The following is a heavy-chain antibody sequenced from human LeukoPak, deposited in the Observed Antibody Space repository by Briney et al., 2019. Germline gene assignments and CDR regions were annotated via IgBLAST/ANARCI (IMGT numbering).Heavy chain of an antibody. D-gene: IGHD2/OR15-2a*01. CDR2: IIPIFGTA. CDR1: GGIFSSYA. J-gene: IGHJ4*02. CDR3: ARESSFYTGTFDY. Sequence: GSSVKVSCKAPGGIFSSYAISWVRQAPGQGLEWMGGIIPIFGTAIYAQKFQGRVTIIADESTSTAYMELSSLRSEDTAVYYCARESSFYTGTFDYWGQGTLVTVSS. V-gene: IGHV1-69*01.